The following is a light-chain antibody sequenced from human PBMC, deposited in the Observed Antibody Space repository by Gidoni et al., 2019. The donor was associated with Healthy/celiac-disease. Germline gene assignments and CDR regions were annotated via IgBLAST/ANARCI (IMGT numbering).Light chain of an antibody. CDR1: QGISSY. CDR2: AAS. CDR3: QQLNSYPRT. V-gene: IGKV1-9*01. Sequence: EIQLTQSPSFLSASVGDRVTITCRASQGISSYSAWYQQKPGKAPKLLIYAASTLQSGVPSRFSGSGSGTEFTLTISILQPEDFATYYCQQLNSYPRTFGQGTKVEIK. J-gene: IGKJ1*01.